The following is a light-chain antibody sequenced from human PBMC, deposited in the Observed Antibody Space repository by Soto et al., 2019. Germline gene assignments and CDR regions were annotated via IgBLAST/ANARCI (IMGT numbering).Light chain of an antibody. CDR3: SSFTTTSTLV. J-gene: IGLJ3*02. CDR2: EVI. CDR1: SSDVGAYNY. V-gene: IGLV2-14*01. Sequence: QSALTQPASVSGSPGQSITISCTGTSSDVGAYNYVSWYQQHPGNAPKLLIYEVIARPSGVSNRFSGSKSGTSASLTISGLQPEDEADYFCSSFTTTSTLVFGGGTKLTVL.